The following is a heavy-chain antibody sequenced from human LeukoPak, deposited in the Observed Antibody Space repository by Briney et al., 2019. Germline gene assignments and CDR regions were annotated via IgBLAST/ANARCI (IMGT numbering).Heavy chain of an antibody. V-gene: IGHV3-11*04. CDR1: GFTFSDYY. D-gene: IGHD3-3*01. Sequence: PGGSLRRSCAASGFTFSDYYMSWIRQAPGKGLEWVSYISSSGSTIYYAASVKGRFAISRDNAKNSLYLQMNSLRAEDTAVYYCARGRITIFGVVIKIAPWGQGTLVTVSS. CDR2: ISSSGSTI. CDR3: ARGRITIFGVVIKIAP. J-gene: IGHJ5*02.